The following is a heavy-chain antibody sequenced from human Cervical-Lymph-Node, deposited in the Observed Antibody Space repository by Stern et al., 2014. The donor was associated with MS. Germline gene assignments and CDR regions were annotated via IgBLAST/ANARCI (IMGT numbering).Heavy chain of an antibody. CDR1: GFSLSTSGMC. Sequence: ESGPALVKPTQTLTLTCTFSGFSLSTSGMCVSWIRQPPGKALEWLALIDWGDDKYYSTSLKTRLTISKDTSKNQVVLTVTNMDPVDTATYYCARIRGQPHGYYGMDVWGQGTTVTVSS. CDR2: IDWGDDK. D-gene: IGHD1-1*01. J-gene: IGHJ6*02. V-gene: IGHV2-70*01. CDR3: ARIRGQPHGYYGMDV.